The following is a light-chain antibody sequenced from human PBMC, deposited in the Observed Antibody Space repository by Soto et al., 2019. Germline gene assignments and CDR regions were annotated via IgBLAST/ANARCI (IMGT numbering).Light chain of an antibody. CDR2: GAS. CDR3: QKYNSAPRT. CDR1: QGISNF. J-gene: IGKJ1*01. Sequence: DIQMTQSPSSLSASVGDIVTITCRASQGISNFLAWYQQKPGKVPKVLIYGASTLQSGVPSRLSGSGTGTDFTLTIISLQPEDVATYYCQKYNSAPRTFGQGTKVEIK. V-gene: IGKV1-27*01.